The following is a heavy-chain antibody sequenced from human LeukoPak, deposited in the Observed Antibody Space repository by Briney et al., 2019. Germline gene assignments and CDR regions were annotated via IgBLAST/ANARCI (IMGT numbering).Heavy chain of an antibody. J-gene: IGHJ4*02. Sequence: SETLSLTCTVSGGSISSYYWSWIRQPPGKGLEWIGYIYYSGSTNYNPSLKSRVTISVDTSKNQFSLKLSSVTAADTAVYYCAREVLYYSDSSGYLGYYFDYWGQGTLVTVSS. CDR1: GGSISSYY. CDR2: IYYSGST. D-gene: IGHD3-22*01. V-gene: IGHV4-59*01. CDR3: AREVLYYSDSSGYLGYYFDY.